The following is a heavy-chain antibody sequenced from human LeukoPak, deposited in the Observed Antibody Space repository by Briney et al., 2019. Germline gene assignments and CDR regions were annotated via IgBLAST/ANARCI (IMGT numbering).Heavy chain of an antibody. Sequence: GASVKASCKASGYSFTNYGISWVRQAPGQGLEWMGWINIYHNHTNYAQKLQGRVTMATDTSTSTAYMVLRSLRTDDTAVYYCARDIWFGDFANAFDIWGQGTMVTVSS. V-gene: IGHV1-18*01. D-gene: IGHD3-10*01. CDR1: GYSFTNYG. CDR3: ARDIWFGDFANAFDI. J-gene: IGHJ3*02. CDR2: INIYHNHT.